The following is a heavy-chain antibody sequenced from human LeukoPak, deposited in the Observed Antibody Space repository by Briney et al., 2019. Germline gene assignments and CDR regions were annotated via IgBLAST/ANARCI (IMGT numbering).Heavy chain of an antibody. CDR2: IIPIFGTA. V-gene: IGHV1-69*13. CDR3: ARDRDDSGYSYGGYYYYYGMDV. CDR1: GGTFSSYA. J-gene: IGHJ6*02. D-gene: IGHD5-18*01. Sequence: SVKVSCKASGGTFSSYAISWVRQAPGQGLEWMGGIIPIFGTANYAQKFQGRVTITADESTSTAYMELSSLRSEDTAVYYCARDRDDSGYSYGGYYYYYGMDVWGQGTTVAVSS.